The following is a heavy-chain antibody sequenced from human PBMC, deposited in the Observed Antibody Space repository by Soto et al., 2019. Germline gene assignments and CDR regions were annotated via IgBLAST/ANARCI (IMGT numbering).Heavy chain of an antibody. CDR1: GYTFTSYA. Sequence: ASVKVSCKASGYTFTSYAMHWVRQAPGQRLEWMGWINAGNGNTKYSQKFQGRVTITRDTSASTAYMELSSVTVADTAFYYCAGGGSIVVATRRLMDVWGKGTTVTVSS. J-gene: IGHJ6*03. D-gene: IGHD3-22*01. V-gene: IGHV1-3*01. CDR3: AGGGSIVVATRRLMDV. CDR2: INAGNGNT.